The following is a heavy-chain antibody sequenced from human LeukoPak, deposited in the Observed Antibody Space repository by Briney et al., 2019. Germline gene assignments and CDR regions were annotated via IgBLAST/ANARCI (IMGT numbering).Heavy chain of an antibody. CDR2: ISYDGSNK. J-gene: IGHJ4*02. CDR1: GFTFSSYG. CDR3: AKGLSGDIVENFDY. Sequence: GRSLRLSCAASGFTFSSYGMHWVRQAPGKGLEWVAVISYDGSNKYYADSVKGRFTISRDNSKNTLYLQMNSLGAEDTAVYYCAKGLSGDIVENFDYWGQGTLVTVSS. V-gene: IGHV3-30*18. D-gene: IGHD5-12*01.